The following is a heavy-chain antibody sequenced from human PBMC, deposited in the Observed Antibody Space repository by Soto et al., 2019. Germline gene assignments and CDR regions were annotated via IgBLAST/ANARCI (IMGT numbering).Heavy chain of an antibody. CDR3: ARGYCSSTSCHAYYYYYYMDV. D-gene: IGHD2-2*01. CDR1: GFTFSSYS. Sequence: GASLRLSCAASGFTFSSYSMNWVRQAPGKGLEWVSSISSSSSYIYYADSVKGRFTISRDNAKNSLYLQMNSLRAEDTAVYYCARGYCSSTSCHAYYYYYYMDVWGKGTTVTVSS. CDR2: ISSSSSYI. J-gene: IGHJ6*03. V-gene: IGHV3-21*01.